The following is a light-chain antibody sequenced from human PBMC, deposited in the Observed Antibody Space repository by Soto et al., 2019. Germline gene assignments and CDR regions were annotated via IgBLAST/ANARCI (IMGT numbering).Light chain of an antibody. CDR3: SSNTRSSLYV. J-gene: IGLJ1*01. CDR1: SSDVGGYNY. V-gene: IGLV2-14*01. Sequence: QPVLTQPASVSGSPGQSITISCTGTSSDVGGYNYVSWHQQHPGKAPKLMIFEVSYRPSGVSDRFSGSKSGNTASLTISGLQADDEADYYCSSNTRSSLYVFGTGTKVTVL. CDR2: EVS.